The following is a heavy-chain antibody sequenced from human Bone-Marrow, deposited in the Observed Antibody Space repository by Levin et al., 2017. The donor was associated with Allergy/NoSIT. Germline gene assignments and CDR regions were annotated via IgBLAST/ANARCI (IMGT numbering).Heavy chain of an antibody. J-gene: IGHJ4*02. D-gene: IGHD2-15*01. CDR2: IDPTDSYT. V-gene: IGHV5-10-1*01. Sequence: GESLKISCQGSGDILTGYWINWVRQMPGKGLEWMGRIDPTDSYTNNSPSFQGRVTISADKSSSTAYLQWNSLEASDTAMYYCTSGATQGSGESCWPTENFDYWGPGTLVTVS. CDR1: GDILTGYW. CDR3: TSGATQGSGESCWPTENFDY.